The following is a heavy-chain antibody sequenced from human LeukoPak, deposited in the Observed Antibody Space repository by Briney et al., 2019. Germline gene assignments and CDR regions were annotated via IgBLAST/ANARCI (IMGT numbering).Heavy chain of an antibody. CDR1: GFTFSSYS. CDR3: ARDFDKVDV. CDR2: ISSSSSYT. V-gene: IGHV3-21*01. Sequence: GGSLRLSCAASGFTFSSYSMNWVRQAPGKGLEWVSSISSSSSYTYYADSVKGRFTISRDNAKNSLYLQMNSLRAEDTAVYYCARDFDKVDVWGKGTTVTVSS. J-gene: IGHJ6*04. D-gene: IGHD3-9*01.